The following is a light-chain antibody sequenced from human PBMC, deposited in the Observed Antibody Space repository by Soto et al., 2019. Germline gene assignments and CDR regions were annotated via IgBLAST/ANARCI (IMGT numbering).Light chain of an antibody. CDR2: EVS. CDR1: SSDVGAYNF. J-gene: IGLJ1*01. CDR3: SSYAGRNNYV. Sequence: QSALTQPPSASGSPGQSVTISCTGTSSDVGAYNFVSWYQQHPGKAPKLMIYEVSKRPSGVPDRFSGSKSGNTASLTVSGLQPEDQADYYRSSYAGRNNYVFGTGTKVTV. V-gene: IGLV2-8*01.